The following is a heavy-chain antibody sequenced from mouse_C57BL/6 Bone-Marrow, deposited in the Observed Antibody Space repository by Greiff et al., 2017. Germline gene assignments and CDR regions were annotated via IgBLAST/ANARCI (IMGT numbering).Heavy chain of an antibody. CDR3: ARGGIYYGNYAWFAY. V-gene: IGHV1-80*01. CDR2: IYPGDGDT. J-gene: IGHJ3*01. Sequence: QVQLKQSGAELVKPGASVKISCKASGYAFSSYWMNWVKQRPGKGLEWIGQIYPGDGDTNYNGKFKGKATLTADKSSSTAYMQLSSLTSEDSAVYFCARGGIYYGNYAWFAYWGQGTLVTVSA. CDR1: GYAFSSYW. D-gene: IGHD2-1*01.